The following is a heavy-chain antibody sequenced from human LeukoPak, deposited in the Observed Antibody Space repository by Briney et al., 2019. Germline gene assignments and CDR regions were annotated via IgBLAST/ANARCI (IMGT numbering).Heavy chain of an antibody. Sequence: SETLSLTCTVSGGSISSYYWSWIRQPPGKGLEWIGYIYTSGSTNYNPSLKSRVTISVDTSKNQFSLKLSSVTAADTAVYYCARLRIAARSRIFGYWGQGTLVTVSS. CDR3: ARLRIAARSRIFGY. V-gene: IGHV4-4*09. J-gene: IGHJ4*02. CDR2: IYTSGST. D-gene: IGHD6-6*01. CDR1: GGSISSYY.